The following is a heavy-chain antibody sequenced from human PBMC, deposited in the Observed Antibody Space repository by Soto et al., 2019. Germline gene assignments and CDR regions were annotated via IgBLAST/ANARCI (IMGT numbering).Heavy chain of an antibody. CDR1: GDSVSSNSAA. CDR2: TYYRSKWYN. CDR3: ARDGSGVATTIYYYYYYMDV. D-gene: IGHD5-12*01. V-gene: IGHV6-1*01. Sequence: KQSQTLSLTCAISGDSVSSNSAAWNWIRQSPSRGLEWLGRTYYRSKWYNDYAVSVKSRITINPDTSKNQFSLQLNSVTPEDTAVYYCARDGSGVATTIYYYYYYMDVWGKGTTVTVSS. J-gene: IGHJ6*03.